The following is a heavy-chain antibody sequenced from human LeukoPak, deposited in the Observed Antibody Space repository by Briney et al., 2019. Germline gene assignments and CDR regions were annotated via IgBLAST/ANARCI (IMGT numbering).Heavy chain of an antibody. Sequence: PSETLSLTCAVYGGSFSGYYWSWIRQPPGKGLEWIGEINHSGSTNYNPSLKSRDTISVDTSKNQFSLKLSSVTAADTAVYYCASRGYCSGGSCYSDLDYWGQGTLVTVSS. D-gene: IGHD2-15*01. CDR2: INHSGST. V-gene: IGHV4-34*01. CDR1: GGSFSGYY. CDR3: ASRGYCSGGSCYSDLDY. J-gene: IGHJ4*02.